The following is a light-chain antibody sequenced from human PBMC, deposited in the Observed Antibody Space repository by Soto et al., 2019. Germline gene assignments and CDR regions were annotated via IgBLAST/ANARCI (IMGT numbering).Light chain of an antibody. V-gene: IGLV2-23*01. CDR2: EGS. J-gene: IGLJ2*01. CDR1: SSDVGSYNL. Sequence: QSVLTQPASVSGSPGQSITISCTGTSSDVGSYNLVSWYQQHPGKAPKLRIYEGSKQPSGVSNRFSGSKSGNTASLTISGLQAEDEADYYCCSYAGSSTLVFGGGTKLTVL. CDR3: CSYAGSSTLV.